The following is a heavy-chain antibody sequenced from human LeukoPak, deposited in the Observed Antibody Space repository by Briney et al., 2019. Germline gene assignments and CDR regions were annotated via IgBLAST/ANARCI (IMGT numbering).Heavy chain of an antibody. CDR3: ARGLWFGELFALTADY. V-gene: IGHV3-21*01. Sequence: GGSLRLSCAASGFTFSDYEMNWVRQASGKGLEWVSSISSSSSYIYYADSVKGRFTISRDNAKNSLYLQMNSLRAEDTAVYYCARGLWFGELFALTADYWGQGTLVTVSS. CDR1: GFTFSDYE. CDR2: ISSSSSYI. D-gene: IGHD3-10*01. J-gene: IGHJ4*02.